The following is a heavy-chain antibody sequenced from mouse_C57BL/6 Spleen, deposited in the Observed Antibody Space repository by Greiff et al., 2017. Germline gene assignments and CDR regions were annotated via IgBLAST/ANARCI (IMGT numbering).Heavy chain of an antibody. D-gene: IGHD4-1*01. V-gene: IGHV1-52*01. CDR1: GYTFTSYW. CDR3: ATAPGGYAMDY. J-gene: IGHJ4*01. Sequence: VQLQQPGAELVRPGSSVKLSCKASGYTFTSYWMHWVKQRPIQGLEWIGNIDPSDSETHYNQKFKDKATLTVDKSSSTAYMQLSSLTSEDSAVYYCATAPGGYAMDYWGQGTSVTVSS. CDR2: IDPSDSET.